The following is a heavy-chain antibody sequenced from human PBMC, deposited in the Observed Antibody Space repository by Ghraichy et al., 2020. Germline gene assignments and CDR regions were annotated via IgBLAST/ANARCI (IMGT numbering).Heavy chain of an antibody. D-gene: IGHD3-10*01. V-gene: IGHV3-23*01. CDR3: AKDGGMVRGYYYFDY. CDR2: ISGSGGST. Sequence: GGSLRLSCAASGFTFSSYAMSWVRQAPGKGLEWVSAISGSGGSTYYADSVKGRFTISRDNSKNTLYLQMNSLRAEDTAVYYCAKDGGMVRGYYYFDYWGQGTLVTVSS. J-gene: IGHJ4*02. CDR1: GFTFSSYA.